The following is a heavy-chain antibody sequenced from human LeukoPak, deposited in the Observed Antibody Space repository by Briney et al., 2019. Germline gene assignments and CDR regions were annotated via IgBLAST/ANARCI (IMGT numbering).Heavy chain of an antibody. CDR1: GGTFSSYA. CDR3: ARDVTNCSSTSCYLVNNWFDP. Sequence: SVKVSCKASGGTFSSYAISWVRQAPGQGLEWMGRIIPIFGIANYAQKFQGRVTITADKSTSTAYMELSSLRSEDTAVYYCARDVTNCSSTSCYLVNNWFDPWGQGTLVTVS. V-gene: IGHV1-69*04. D-gene: IGHD2-2*01. CDR2: IIPIFGIA. J-gene: IGHJ5*02.